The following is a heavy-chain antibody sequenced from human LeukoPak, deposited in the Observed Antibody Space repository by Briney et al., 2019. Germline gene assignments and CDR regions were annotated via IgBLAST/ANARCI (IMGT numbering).Heavy chain of an antibody. J-gene: IGHJ5*02. CDR1: GFIFDDFG. V-gene: IGHV3-20*04. D-gene: IGHD4-11*01. CDR3: ARLAIRAIDFSNPEFDP. CDR2: INWRGDSA. Sequence: GGSLRLSCVASGFIFDDFGMAWVRQRPGKGLEWVAAINWRGDSAGYADFVKGRFTISRDNAENSMYLQMNNLRAEDTAVYYCARLAIRAIDFSNPEFDPWGQGTLVTVSS.